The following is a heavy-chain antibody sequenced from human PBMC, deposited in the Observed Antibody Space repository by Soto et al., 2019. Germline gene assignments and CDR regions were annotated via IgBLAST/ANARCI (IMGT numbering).Heavy chain of an antibody. D-gene: IGHD3-22*01. V-gene: IGHV4-31*03. J-gene: IGHJ5*02. Sequence: TSETLSLTCTVSGGSISSGGYYWSWIRQHPGKGLEWIGYIYYSGSTYYNPSLKSRVTISVDTSKNQFSLKLSSVTAADTAVYYCAGSSGYYETVNWFDPWGQGTLVTVSS. CDR1: GGSISSGGYY. CDR2: IYYSGST. CDR3: AGSSGYYETVNWFDP.